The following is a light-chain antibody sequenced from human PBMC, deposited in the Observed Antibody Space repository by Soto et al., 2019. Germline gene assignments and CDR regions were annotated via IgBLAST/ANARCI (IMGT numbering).Light chain of an antibody. CDR3: QLYGASLVT. CDR2: GAC. V-gene: IGKV3-20*01. Sequence: EIVLTQSPGTLSLSPGERAALSCRASQSISSSFLAWYQHKPGQAPRLLIHGACSRATGIPDRFSGSGSGTDFTLTISRLDPEDFAVYYCQLYGASLVTFGQGTKVEI. J-gene: IGKJ2*01. CDR1: QSISSSF.